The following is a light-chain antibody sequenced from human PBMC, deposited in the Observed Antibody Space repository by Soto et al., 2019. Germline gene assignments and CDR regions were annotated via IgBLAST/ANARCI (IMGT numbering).Light chain of an antibody. CDR3: QQYGSSPQT. Sequence: IVLTQSPGTLSLSPGERTTLSCRASQSISRYLAWYQQKPGQGPRLLIYGASSRATGTPDRFSGSGSGTDFTLNINRLEPEDFALYYCQQYGSSPQTFGHGTNVEIK. CDR1: QSISRY. J-gene: IGKJ1*01. V-gene: IGKV3-20*01. CDR2: GAS.